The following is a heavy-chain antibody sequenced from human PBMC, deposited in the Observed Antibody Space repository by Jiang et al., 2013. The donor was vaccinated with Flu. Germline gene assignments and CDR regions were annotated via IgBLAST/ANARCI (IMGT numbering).Heavy chain of an antibody. CDR2: ISAYNGNT. CDR3: ARAYSSSTAYAFDI. Sequence: GAEVKKPGASVKVSCKASGYTFTSYGISWVRQAPGQGLEWMGWISAYNGNTNYAQRLQGRVTMTTDTSTSTAYMELRSLRSDDTAVYYCARAYSSSTAYAFDIWGQGTMVTVSS. V-gene: IGHV1-18*01. D-gene: IGHD6-13*01. J-gene: IGHJ3*02. CDR1: GYTFTSYG.